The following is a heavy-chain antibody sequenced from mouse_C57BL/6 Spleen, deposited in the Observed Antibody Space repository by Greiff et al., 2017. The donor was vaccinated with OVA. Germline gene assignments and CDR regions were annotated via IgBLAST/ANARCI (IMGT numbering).Heavy chain of an antibody. V-gene: IGHV14-3*01. CDR3: ARITTVVAPFDY. Sequence: VQLQQSVAELVRPGASVKLSCTASGFNIKNTYMHWVKQRPEQGLEWIGRIDPANGNTKYAPKFQGKATMTADTSSNKAYLQLSSLTSEDTAIDYCARITTVVAPFDYWGQGTTLTVSS. J-gene: IGHJ2*01. D-gene: IGHD1-1*01. CDR2: IDPANGNT. CDR1: GFNIKNTY.